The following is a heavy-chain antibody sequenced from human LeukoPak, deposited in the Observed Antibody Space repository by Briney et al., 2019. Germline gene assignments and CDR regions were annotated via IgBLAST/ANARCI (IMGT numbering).Heavy chain of an antibody. CDR2: ISYSGST. CDR3: ARGGYYDPPRDY. Sequence: ASETLSLTCTVSVGSISSYYWSWIRQPPGKGLEWIGYISYSGSTNYHPSLKSRVTISVDTSKNQFSLRLSSVTAADTAVYYCARGGYYDPPRDYWGQGTLVTVSS. V-gene: IGHV4-59*01. J-gene: IGHJ4*02. D-gene: IGHD3-16*01. CDR1: VGSISSYY.